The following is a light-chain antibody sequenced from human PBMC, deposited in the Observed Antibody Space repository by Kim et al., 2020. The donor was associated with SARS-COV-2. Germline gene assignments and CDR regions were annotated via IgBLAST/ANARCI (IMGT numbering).Light chain of an antibody. CDR2: GAS. V-gene: IGKV3-20*01. CDR1: HGISLNY. CDR3: QYYNSSPT. Sequence: EERATPCCSTSHGISLNYLAWYQQQAGQARRLLISGASSRTAGIPGRISGSGSGTDFTLTISRLQPEDFAVYYCQYYNSSPTFGPGTKVDIK. J-gene: IGKJ3*01.